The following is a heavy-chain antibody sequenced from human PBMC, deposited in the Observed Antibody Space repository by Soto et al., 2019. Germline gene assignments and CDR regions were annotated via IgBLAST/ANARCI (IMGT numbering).Heavy chain of an antibody. V-gene: IGHV3-30*18. D-gene: IGHD4-17*01. CDR1: GFSFSTYA. CDR2: ISDDGSNK. Sequence: QVQLVESGGGVVQPGRSLRLSCAASGFSFSTYAMHWVRQAPGKGLEWVAVISDDGSNKYYADSARGRFTISRDNSKKSLYLQMNSLRAEDTAVYYCAKETTVTTFLGYFYYYGMDVWGQGPTVTVSS. J-gene: IGHJ6*02. CDR3: AKETTVTTFLGYFYYYGMDV.